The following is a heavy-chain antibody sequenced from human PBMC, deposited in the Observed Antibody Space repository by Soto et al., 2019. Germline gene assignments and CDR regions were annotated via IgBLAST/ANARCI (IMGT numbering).Heavy chain of an antibody. D-gene: IGHD3-9*01. CDR1: GFTFSSYW. Sequence: PGGYLRLSCAASGFTFSSYWMSWVRQAPGKGLEWVANIKQDGSEKYYVDSVKGRFTISRDNAKNSLYLQMNSLRAEDTAVYYCARSPGYFDWSYHFDYSGQGTLVTVSS. CDR3: ARSPGYFDWSYHFDY. J-gene: IGHJ4*02. CDR2: IKQDGSEK. V-gene: IGHV3-7*03.